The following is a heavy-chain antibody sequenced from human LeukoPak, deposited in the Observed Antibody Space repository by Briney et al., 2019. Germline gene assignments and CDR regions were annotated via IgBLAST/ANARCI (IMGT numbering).Heavy chain of an antibody. Sequence: EPSETLSLTCTVSGGSISSYYWSWIRQPPGKGLEWIGYIYYSGSTNYNPSLKSRVTISVDTSKNQFSLKLSSVTAADTAVYYCARVPYYDILTGTNYGMDVWDQGTTVTVSS. CDR3: ARVPYYDILTGTNYGMDV. V-gene: IGHV4-59*01. D-gene: IGHD3-9*01. CDR2: IYYSGST. CDR1: GGSISSYY. J-gene: IGHJ6*02.